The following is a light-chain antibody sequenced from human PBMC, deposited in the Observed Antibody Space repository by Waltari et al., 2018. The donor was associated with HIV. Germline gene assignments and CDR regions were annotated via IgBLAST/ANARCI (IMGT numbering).Light chain of an antibody. J-gene: IGLJ2*01. CDR1: SSDVGGYNY. Sequence: QSALTQPASVSGSPGQSITISCTGTSSDVGGYNYVSWYQQHPGKAPNVMIYDVSKRPSGVSNRFSGSKSGNTASLTISGLQAEDEADYYCSSYTSSSTYVVFGGGTKLTVL. CDR2: DVS. CDR3: SSYTSSSTYVV. V-gene: IGLV2-14*01.